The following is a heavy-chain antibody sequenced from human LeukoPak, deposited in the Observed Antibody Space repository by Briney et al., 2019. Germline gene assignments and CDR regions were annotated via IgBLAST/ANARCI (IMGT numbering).Heavy chain of an antibody. CDR1: GFTFSSYR. CDR2: ISSSSSYI. CDR3: AKLLSNSGRFLY. Sequence: GGSLRLSCAASGFTFSSYRMNWVRQAPGKGLEWVSSISSSSSYIYYADSVKGRFTISRDNSKNTLYLQMNSLRAEDTAVYYCAKLLSNSGRFLYWGQGTLVTVSS. V-gene: IGHV3-21*01. D-gene: IGHD4-23*01. J-gene: IGHJ4*02.